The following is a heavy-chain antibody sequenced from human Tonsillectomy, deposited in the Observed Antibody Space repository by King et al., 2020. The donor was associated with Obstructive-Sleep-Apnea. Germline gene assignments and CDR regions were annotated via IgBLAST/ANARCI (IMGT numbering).Heavy chain of an antibody. D-gene: IGHD6-6*01. CDR2: IKQDGSEK. CDR3: ARESSIAARRYYYGMDV. J-gene: IGHJ6*02. Sequence: VQLVQSGGGLVQPGGSLRLSCAASGFTFSSYWMSWVRQAPGKGLVWVANIKQDGSEKYYVDSVKGRFTISRDNAKNSLYLQMNSLRAEDTAVYYCARESSIAARRYYYGMDVWGQGTTVTVSS. CDR1: GFTFSSYW. V-gene: IGHV3-7*03.